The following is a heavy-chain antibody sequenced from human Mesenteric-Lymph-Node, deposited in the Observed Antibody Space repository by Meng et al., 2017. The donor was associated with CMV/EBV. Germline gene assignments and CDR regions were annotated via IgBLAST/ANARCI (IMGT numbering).Heavy chain of an antibody. D-gene: IGHD3-10*01. V-gene: IGHV3-21*01. J-gene: IGHJ4*02. Sequence: GESLKISCAASGFTFNIYTMNWVRQAPGKGPEWVSSISSTSTYIYYADSVKGRFTISRDNARKSLFLQMDSLSAEDTAVYYCARDWFGPNSGPRGYWGQGALVTVSS. CDR3: ARDWFGPNSGPRGY. CDR2: ISSTSTYI. CDR1: GFTFNIYT.